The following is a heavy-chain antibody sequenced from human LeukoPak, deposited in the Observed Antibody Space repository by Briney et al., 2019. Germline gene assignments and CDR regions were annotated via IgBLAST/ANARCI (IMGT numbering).Heavy chain of an antibody. J-gene: IGHJ5*02. CDR1: GGSISSYY. CDR3: ARGRSTMVRGVQKIWFDP. V-gene: IGHV4-4*07. D-gene: IGHD3-10*01. CDR2: IYTSGST. Sequence: SETLSLTCTVSGGSISSYYWSWIRQPAGKGLEWIGRIYTSGSTNYNPSLKSRVTMSVDTSKNQFSLKLSSVTAADTAVYYCARGRSTMVRGVQKIWFDPWGQGTLVTVSS.